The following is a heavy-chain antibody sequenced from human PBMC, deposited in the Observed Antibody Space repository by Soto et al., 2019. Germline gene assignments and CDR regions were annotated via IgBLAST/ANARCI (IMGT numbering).Heavy chain of an antibody. Sequence: QVQLVQSGAEVKKPGASVKVSCKASGYTFTSYAMHWVRQAPGQRLEWMGWINAGNGNTKYSQKFQGRVTITRDTTASTAYMELSSLRSEDTAVYYCAREAYSSGWFDYWGQVTLVTVSS. D-gene: IGHD6-19*01. CDR1: GYTFTSYA. V-gene: IGHV1-3*01. CDR3: AREAYSSGWFDY. J-gene: IGHJ4*02. CDR2: INAGNGNT.